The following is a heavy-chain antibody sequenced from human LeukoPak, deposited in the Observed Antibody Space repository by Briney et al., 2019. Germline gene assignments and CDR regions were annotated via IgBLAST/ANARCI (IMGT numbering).Heavy chain of an antibody. Sequence: GASVKVSCMASGYTFTSYYMYWVRQAPGQGLEWMGIINPSGDNTNYAQTFQGRVTMTRDMSTTTVYMELSSLRSEDTAVSYCARGPHRRTYDRDNWFDPWGQGTLVTVSS. CDR3: ARGPHRRTYDRDNWFDP. CDR1: GYTFTSYY. V-gene: IGHV1-46*01. CDR2: INPSGDNT. D-gene: IGHD3-3*01. J-gene: IGHJ5*02.